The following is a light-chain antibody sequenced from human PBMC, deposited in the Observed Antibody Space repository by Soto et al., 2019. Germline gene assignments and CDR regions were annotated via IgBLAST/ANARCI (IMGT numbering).Light chain of an antibody. V-gene: IGLV2-14*01. CDR3: GSFSSSTTLYV. Sequence: QSALTQPASVSGSPGQSITISCTGTSSDVGGYKYVSWYQHHADKAPKLMIYEVSNRPSGVSNRFSGSKSGNTASLTIYGLQAEDEADYYCGSFSSSTTLYVSGTGTKVTVL. CDR2: EVS. CDR1: SSDVGGYKY. J-gene: IGLJ1*01.